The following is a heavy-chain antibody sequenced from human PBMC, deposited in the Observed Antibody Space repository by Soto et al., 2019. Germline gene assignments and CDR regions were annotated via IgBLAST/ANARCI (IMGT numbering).Heavy chain of an antibody. J-gene: IGHJ4*02. CDR2: MNPNSGNT. V-gene: IGHV1-8*01. CDR3: ARGSSGWYKHDY. D-gene: IGHD6-19*01. CDR1: GYTFTSYD. Sequence: ASVKVSCKASGYTFTSYDINWVRQATGQGLEWMGWMNPNSGNTGYAQKFQGRVTMTRNTSISTAYMELSSLRSEDTAVYYCARGSSGWYKHDYWGQGTLVTVSS.